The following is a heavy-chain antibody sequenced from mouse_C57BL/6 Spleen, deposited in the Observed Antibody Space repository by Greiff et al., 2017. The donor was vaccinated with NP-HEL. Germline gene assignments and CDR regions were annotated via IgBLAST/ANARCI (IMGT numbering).Heavy chain of an antibody. CDR3: ARHEGGYSNYGYFDV. CDR1: GFTFSSYG. J-gene: IGHJ1*03. CDR2: ISSGGSYT. V-gene: IGHV5-6*01. D-gene: IGHD2-5*01. Sequence: EVQLQQSGGDLVKPGGSLKLSCAASGFTFSSYGMSWVRQTPDKRLEWVATISSGGSYTYYPDSVKGRFTISRDNAKNTLYLQMSSLKSEDTAMYYCARHEGGYSNYGYFDVWGTGTTVTVSS.